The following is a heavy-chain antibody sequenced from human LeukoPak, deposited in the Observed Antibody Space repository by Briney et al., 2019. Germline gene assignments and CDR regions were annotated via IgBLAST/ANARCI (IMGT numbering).Heavy chain of an antibody. D-gene: IGHD2-2*01. CDR2: IYYSGST. Sequence: SETLSLTCTVSGGSISSYYWSWIRQPPGKGLEWLGYIYYSGSTNYNPSLKSRVTISVDTSKNQFSLKLSSVTAADTAVYHCARENIVVVPAAIHNWFDPWGQGTLVTVSS. CDR3: ARENIVVVPAAIHNWFDP. J-gene: IGHJ5*02. V-gene: IGHV4-59*01. CDR1: GGSISSYY.